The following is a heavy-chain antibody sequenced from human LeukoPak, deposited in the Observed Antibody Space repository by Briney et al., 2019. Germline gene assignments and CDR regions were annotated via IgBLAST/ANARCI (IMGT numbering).Heavy chain of an antibody. CDR2: INPNSGGT. CDR3: ARDRPSGSSSYYYGMDV. CDR1: GGTFSSYA. V-gene: IGHV1-2*04. Sequence: ASVKVSCKASGGTFSSYAISWVRQAPGQGLEWMGWINPNSGGTNYAQKFQGWVTMTRDTSISTAYMELSRLRSDDTAVYYCARDRPSGSSSYYYGMDVWGQGTTVTVSS. J-gene: IGHJ6*02. D-gene: IGHD1-26*01.